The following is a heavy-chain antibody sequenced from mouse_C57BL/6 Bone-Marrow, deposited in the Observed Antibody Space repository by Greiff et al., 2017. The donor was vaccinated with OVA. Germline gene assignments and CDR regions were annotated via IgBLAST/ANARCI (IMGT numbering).Heavy chain of an antibody. Sequence: VQLQQPGAELVKPGASVKLSCKASGYTFTSYWMQWVKQRPGQGLEWIGEIDPSDSYTNDNQKFKGKATLTVDTSSSTAYMQLSSLTSEDSAVYYCARPGGFAYWGQGTLVTVSA. CDR2: IDPSDSYT. CDR3: ARPGGFAY. CDR1: GYTFTSYW. V-gene: IGHV1-50*01. J-gene: IGHJ3*01.